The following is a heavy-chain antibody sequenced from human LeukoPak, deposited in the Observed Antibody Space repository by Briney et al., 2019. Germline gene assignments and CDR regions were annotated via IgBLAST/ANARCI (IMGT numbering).Heavy chain of an antibody. CDR3: ARVPAAGIFTLAWFDP. Sequence: GGWAKVSCEASGGTSRSYASSGVRQTPGQGVEWMGTNIPILSIANYAKKFQGRVPITAEKSTSTAYTELRSLKTEDTAVYYCARVPAAGIFTLAWFDPWREGTLVTVPA. D-gene: IGHD6-13*01. J-gene: IGHJ5*01. V-gene: IGHV1-69*04. CDR1: GGTSRSYA. CDR2: NIPILSIA.